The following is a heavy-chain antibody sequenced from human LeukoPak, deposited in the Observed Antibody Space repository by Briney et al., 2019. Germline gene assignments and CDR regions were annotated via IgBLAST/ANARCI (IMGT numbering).Heavy chain of an antibody. V-gene: IGHV3-48*03. Sequence: GGSLRLSCAASGFTFSSYEMNWVRQAPGKGLKWVSYISSSGSTIYYADSVKGRFTISRDNAKNSLYLQMNSLRAEDTAVYYCARVTHYENAFDIWGQGTMVTVSS. CDR2: ISSSGSTI. CDR1: GFTFSSYE. CDR3: ARVTHYENAFDI. D-gene: IGHD3-22*01. J-gene: IGHJ3*02.